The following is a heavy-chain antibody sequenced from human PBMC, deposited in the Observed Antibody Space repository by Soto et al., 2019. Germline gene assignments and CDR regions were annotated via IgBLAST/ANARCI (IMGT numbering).Heavy chain of an antibody. V-gene: IGHV3-48*02. D-gene: IGHD6-6*01. Sequence: EVQLVESGGGLVQPGGSLRLSCAASGFTFSTYSMNWVRQAPGKGLELVSYISIRSYTIYYVDSVKGRFTISRDNAKNSLYLQMNSLRDEDTAVYYCARGGSSSDNGMDVWGQWTTVTVSS. CDR2: ISIRSYTI. CDR3: ARGGSSSDNGMDV. J-gene: IGHJ6*02. CDR1: GFTFSTYS.